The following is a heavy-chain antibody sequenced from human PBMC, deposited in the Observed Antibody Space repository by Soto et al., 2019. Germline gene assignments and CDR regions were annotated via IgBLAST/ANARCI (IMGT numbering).Heavy chain of an antibody. CDR2: ISGGGGSS. Sequence: EVQLLESGGGLVQPGGSLRLSCAASGFTFSNYAMSWVRQAPGKGLEWVSGISGGGGSSYYADSVKGRFTISRDNSKNTLYLQMHSLRAEDTVVYYCAHNCGVDCHSVLFYWGQGTLVIVSP. D-gene: IGHD2-21*02. CDR3: AHNCGVDCHSVLFY. V-gene: IGHV3-23*01. CDR1: GFTFSNYA. J-gene: IGHJ4*02.